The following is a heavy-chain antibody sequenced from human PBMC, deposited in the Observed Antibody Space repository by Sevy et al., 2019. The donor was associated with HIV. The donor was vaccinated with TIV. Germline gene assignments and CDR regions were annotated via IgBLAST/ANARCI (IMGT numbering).Heavy chain of an antibody. D-gene: IGHD3-16*02. CDR3: ARVKRSHDYVWGSYRYWNAFDI. V-gene: IGHV3-33*01. CDR1: GFTFSSYG. CDR2: IWYDGSNK. J-gene: IGHJ3*02. Sequence: GGSLRLSCAASGFTFSSYGMHWVRQAPGKGLEWVAVIWYDGSNKYYADSVKGRFTISRDNSKNTLYLQMNSLRAEDTAVYYCARVKRSHDYVWGSYRYWNAFDIWGQGTMVTVSS.